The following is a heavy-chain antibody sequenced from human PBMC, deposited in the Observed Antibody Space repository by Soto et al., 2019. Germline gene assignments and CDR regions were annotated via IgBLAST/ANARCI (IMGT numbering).Heavy chain of an antibody. Sequence: QVHLQQWGAGLLKPLETLSLTCAVYGGSFSAYYWNWIRQPPGKGLEWIGEINHSGSTNYNPSLKSRVTISLGTSNNQFSLKLSSVTAADTAVYFCAKGRGGGYNQDWYFDLWGRGTLVTVSS. J-gene: IGHJ2*01. CDR1: GGSFSAYY. CDR3: AKGRGGGYNQDWYFDL. D-gene: IGHD5-12*01. CDR2: INHSGST. V-gene: IGHV4-34*01.